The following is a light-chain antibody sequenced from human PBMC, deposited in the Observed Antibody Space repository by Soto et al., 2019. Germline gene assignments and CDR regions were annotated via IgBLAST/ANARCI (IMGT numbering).Light chain of an antibody. J-gene: IGKJ5*01. V-gene: IGKV3-11*01. CDR3: QHRNYWPIT. CDR2: DAS. Sequence: EIVLTQSPATLSLSPWERATLSCRASQSISSYLAWYQHKPGQAPRLLIYDASNGATGIPARFSGSGSGTDFTLTSSSLEPEDGAVYYWQHRNYWPITLGQGTRLEIK. CDR1: QSISSY.